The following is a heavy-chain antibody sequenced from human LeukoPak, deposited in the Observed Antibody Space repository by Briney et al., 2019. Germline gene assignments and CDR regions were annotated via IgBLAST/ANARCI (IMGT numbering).Heavy chain of an antibody. CDR2: ISAYNGNT. V-gene: IGHV1-18*01. CDR1: GYTFTSYG. D-gene: IGHD3-3*01. Sequence: ASVKVSCKASGYTFTSYGISWVRQAPGQGLEWMGWISAYNGNTNYAQKLQGRVTMTTDTSTSTAYMELRSLRSDDTAVYYCARDRPRGLEWLFHNWFDPWGQGTLVTVSS. CDR3: ARDRPRGLEWLFHNWFDP. J-gene: IGHJ5*02.